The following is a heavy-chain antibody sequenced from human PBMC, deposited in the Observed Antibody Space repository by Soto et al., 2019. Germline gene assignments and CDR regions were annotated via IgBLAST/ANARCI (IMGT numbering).Heavy chain of an antibody. CDR3: ARCPSSTSCYYFDY. CDR1: GGSISSGGYY. CDR2: IYYSGST. J-gene: IGHJ4*02. V-gene: IGHV4-31*03. Sequence: SETLSLTCTVSGGSISSGGYYWSWIRQHPGKGLEWIGYIYYSGSTYYNPSLKSRVTISVDTSKNQFSLKLSSVTAADTAVYYCARCPSSTSCYYFDYWGQGTLVTVSS. D-gene: IGHD2-2*01.